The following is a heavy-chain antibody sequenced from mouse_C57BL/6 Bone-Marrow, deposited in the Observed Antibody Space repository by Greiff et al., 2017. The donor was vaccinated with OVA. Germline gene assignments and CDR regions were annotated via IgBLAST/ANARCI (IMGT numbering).Heavy chain of an antibody. CDR1: GYTFTDYN. CDR3: ARGGWLLLFDY. Sequence: VQLKQSGPELVKPGASVKMSCKASGYTFTDYNMHWVKQSHGKSLEWIGYINPNNGGTSYNQKFKGKATLTVYKSSSTSYMELRSLTSEDSAVYYCARGGWLLLFDYWGQGTTLTVSS. D-gene: IGHD2-3*01. V-gene: IGHV1-22*01. J-gene: IGHJ2*01. CDR2: INPNNGGT.